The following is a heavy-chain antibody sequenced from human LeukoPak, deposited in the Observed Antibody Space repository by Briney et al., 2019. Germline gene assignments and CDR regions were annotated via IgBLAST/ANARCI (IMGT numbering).Heavy chain of an antibody. V-gene: IGHV4-4*07. CDR2: IYATGST. CDR3: AREEHRYDSSGYYLCSLDY. D-gene: IGHD3-22*01. Sequence: SETLSLTCTVSGASISIYYWSWIRQPAGKGLEWIGHIYATGSTNYNPSLKSRVPMSVDTSKNQFSLKLTSVTAADTAVYFCAREEHRYDSSGYYLCSLDYWGQGTLITVSS. CDR1: GASISIYY. J-gene: IGHJ4*02.